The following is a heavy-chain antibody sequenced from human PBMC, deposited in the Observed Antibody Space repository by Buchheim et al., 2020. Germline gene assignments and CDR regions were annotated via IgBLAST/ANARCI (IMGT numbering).Heavy chain of an antibody. Sequence: QVQLVQSGAEVKKPGASVKVSCKASGYTFTAYYMHWVRQAPGQGLEWMGWINPKSGGSNYAQKFQGWVTMTRDKSISTAYMELSRLRSDDTAVYFCARDGSGGDHYYYHYGMDVWGQGTT. CDR3: ARDGSGGDHYYYHYGMDV. J-gene: IGHJ6*02. CDR1: GYTFTAYY. D-gene: IGHD2-15*01. V-gene: IGHV1-2*04. CDR2: INPKSGGS.